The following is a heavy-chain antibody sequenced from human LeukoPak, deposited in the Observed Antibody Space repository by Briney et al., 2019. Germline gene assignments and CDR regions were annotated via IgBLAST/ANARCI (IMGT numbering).Heavy chain of an antibody. CDR3: ARSGGDHGEMRQTNCFDP. Sequence: KPSQTLSLTCAVSGDTISSNTAAWNWHTQSPSRGREWLVRTFYRSKWCNDYADSVKDRIIINPDASKNQFSLEMNSLTPEDTAVYYCARSGGDHGEMRQTNCFDPWGQGTLVIGSS. V-gene: IGHV6-1*01. CDR2: TFYRSKWCN. J-gene: IGHJ5*02. CDR1: GDTISSNTAA. D-gene: IGHD4-17*01.